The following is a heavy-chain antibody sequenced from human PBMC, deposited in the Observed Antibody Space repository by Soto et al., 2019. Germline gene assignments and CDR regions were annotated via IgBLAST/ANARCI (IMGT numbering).Heavy chain of an antibody. V-gene: IGHV1-8*01. J-gene: IGHJ4*02. CDR2: VNPNNGHT. CDR3: VRLFYNGTVSWVK. Sequence: QVQLVQSGAEVKKPGASVKVSCKASGYTFTSYDINWVRQATGQGLEWMGWVNPNNGHTGYAQKFQGRVIMTRNTSITTAQIESHSLRSADTAVYSGVRLFYNGTVSWVKWGQVALVTVA. CDR1: GYTFTSYD. D-gene: IGHD3-10*01.